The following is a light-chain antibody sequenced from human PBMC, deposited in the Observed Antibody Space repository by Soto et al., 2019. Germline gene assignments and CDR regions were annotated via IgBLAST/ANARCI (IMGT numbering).Light chain of an antibody. CDR3: AAWDDSLRGRV. J-gene: IGLJ2*01. CDR1: NSNIGSNT. CDR2: SDN. V-gene: IGLV1-44*01. Sequence: QSVLTQPPSASGTPGQRVTISCSGSNSNIGSNTVSWYQQLPGTAPKSLIYSDNQRPSGVPDRISGSRSGTSASLAISGLQSDDEAEYYCAAWDDSLRGRVFGGGTKGPS.